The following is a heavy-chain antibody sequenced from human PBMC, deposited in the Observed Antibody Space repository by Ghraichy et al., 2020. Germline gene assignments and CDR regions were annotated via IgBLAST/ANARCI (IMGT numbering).Heavy chain of an antibody. CDR2: ITGSGSGT. CDR3: GKNVIGEDGQWPYYYYMDV. Sequence: WGSLRLSCAASGFILNNYAMSWVRQAPGKGLEWVASITGSGSGTTYADSVKGRFTISRDNSKNTLFLQMNSLRAEDTAVYYCGKNVIGEDGQWPYYYYMDVWGKGTTVTVSS. D-gene: IGHD5-24*01. CDR1: GFILNNYA. V-gene: IGHV3-23*01. J-gene: IGHJ6*03.